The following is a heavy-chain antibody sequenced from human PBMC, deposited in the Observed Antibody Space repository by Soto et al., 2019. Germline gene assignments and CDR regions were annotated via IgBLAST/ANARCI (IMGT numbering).Heavy chain of an antibody. D-gene: IGHD5-18*01. CDR2: IIPIFGTA. CDR3: AGKDVDTAMVSSDAFDI. V-gene: IGHV1-69*13. CDR1: GGTFSSYA. Sequence: GASVKVSCKASGGTFSSYAISWVRQAPGQGLEWMGGIIPIFGTANCAQKFQGRVTITADESTSTAYMELSSLRSEDTAVYYCAGKDVDTAMVSSDAFDIWGQGTMVTVSS. J-gene: IGHJ3*02.